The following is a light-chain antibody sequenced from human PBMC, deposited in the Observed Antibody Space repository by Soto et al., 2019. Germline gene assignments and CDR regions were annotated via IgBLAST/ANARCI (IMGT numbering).Light chain of an antibody. Sequence: QSALTQPASVSGSPGQSITISCTGTNSDIGSYDLVSWYQQHPGKAPKLMIYDVSNRPSGVSNRFSGSKSGNTASLTISGLQAEDEADYYCSSYTSSSTLYVFGTGTKVTVL. V-gene: IGLV2-14*02. CDR3: SSYTSSSTLYV. J-gene: IGLJ1*01. CDR1: NSDIGSYDL. CDR2: DVS.